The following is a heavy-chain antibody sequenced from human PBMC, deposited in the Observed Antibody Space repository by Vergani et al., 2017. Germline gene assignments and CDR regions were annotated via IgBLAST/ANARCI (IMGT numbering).Heavy chain of an antibody. Sequence: EVQLVESGGGLVQPGRSLRLSCAASGFTFDDYAMHWVRQAPGKGLEWVSGISWNSGSIGYADSVTGRFTIARDNAKNSLYLQMNSLRAEDTALYYCAKSKYCSGGSCYSPVDPWGQGTLVTVSS. D-gene: IGHD2-15*01. CDR2: ISWNSGSI. V-gene: IGHV3-9*01. J-gene: IGHJ5*02. CDR3: AKSKYCSGGSCYSPVDP. CDR1: GFTFDDYA.